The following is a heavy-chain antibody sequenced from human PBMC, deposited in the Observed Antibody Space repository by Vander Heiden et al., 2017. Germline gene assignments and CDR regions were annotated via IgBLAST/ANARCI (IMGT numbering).Heavy chain of an antibody. D-gene: IGHD3-10*01. CDR3: TRDLSPGGADV. J-gene: IGHJ6*02. CDR2: IFWEGGGT. V-gene: IGHV3-9*01. CDR1: GVTLNRHA. Sequence: EVQLVESGGGLVQPGASLRPSCAVSGVTLNRHALRWVRQPPGKGLEWVSGIFWEGGGTGYADSVRGRFTISRDTAKRSLYLQMNSLRPDDTAVYYCTRDLSPGGADVWGQGTTVTVS.